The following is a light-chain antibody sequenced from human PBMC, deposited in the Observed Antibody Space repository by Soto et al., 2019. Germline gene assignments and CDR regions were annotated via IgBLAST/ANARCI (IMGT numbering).Light chain of an antibody. V-gene: IGKV1-27*01. CDR1: QGITNS. CDR2: ASS. CDR3: PTYNSAPFS. Sequence: DIQMTQSPSSLSASVVDRVTITCRASQGITNSLAWYQQKPGKIPKLLIYASSTLQSGFPSRFSGIGSWTDFILTISSLQPEDVATYYFPTYNSAPFSVGHRNKGYIK. J-gene: IGKJ3*01.